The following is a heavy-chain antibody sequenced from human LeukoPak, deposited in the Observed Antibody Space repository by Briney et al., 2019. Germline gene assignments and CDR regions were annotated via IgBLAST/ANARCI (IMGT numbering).Heavy chain of an antibody. CDR3: AKFPWGSSWSQPTEYYFDY. V-gene: IGHV1-69*13. Sequence: SVKVSCKASGGTFSSYAISWVRQAPGQGLEWMGGIIPIFGTANYAQKFQGRVTITADESTSTAYMELSSLRSEDTAVYYYAKFPWGSSWSQPTEYYFDYWGQGTLVTVSS. J-gene: IGHJ4*02. CDR2: IIPIFGTA. CDR1: GGTFSSYA. D-gene: IGHD6-13*01.